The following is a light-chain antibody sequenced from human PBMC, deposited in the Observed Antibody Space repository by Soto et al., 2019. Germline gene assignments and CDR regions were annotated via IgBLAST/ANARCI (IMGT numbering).Light chain of an antibody. J-gene: IGKJ1*01. CDR2: WAS. V-gene: IGKV4-1*01. Sequence: DIVMTQSPDSLAVSLGERATINCKSSQSVLYSSNNKNYLAWYQQKPGQPPKALIYWASTRESGVPDRFSGSGSGTDFTLTISSLQTEDFATYYCQQLNSYPWTFGQGTKVEIK. CDR1: QSVLYSSNNKNY. CDR3: QQLNSYPWT.